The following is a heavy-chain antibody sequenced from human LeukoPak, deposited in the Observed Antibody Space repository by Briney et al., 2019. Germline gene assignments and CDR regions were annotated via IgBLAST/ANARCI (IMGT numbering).Heavy chain of an antibody. CDR2: FYDSGNT. Sequence: SETLSLTCTVSGYSISSGYYWGWIRQPPGKGLEWIGSFYDSGNTYYNPSLKSRVTISVDTSKNQFSLKVRSVTAADTAVYYCARVSGYDWESFYDYWGQGTLVTVSS. V-gene: IGHV4-38-2*02. CDR1: GYSISSGYY. D-gene: IGHD5-12*01. CDR3: ARVSGYDWESFYDY. J-gene: IGHJ4*02.